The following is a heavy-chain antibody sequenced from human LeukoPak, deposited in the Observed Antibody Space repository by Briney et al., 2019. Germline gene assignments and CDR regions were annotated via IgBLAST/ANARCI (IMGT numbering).Heavy chain of an antibody. V-gene: IGHV3-23*01. CDR3: AKESVIVVVPAARKDY. CDR2: ISGSGGST. D-gene: IGHD2-2*01. Sequence: GGSLRLSCAASGFTFSSYAMSWVRQAPGKGLEWVSAISGSGGSTYYADSVKGRFTISRDNSKNTLYLQMNSLRAEDTAVYYCAKESVIVVVPAARKDYWGQGTLVTVSS. J-gene: IGHJ4*02. CDR1: GFTFSSYA.